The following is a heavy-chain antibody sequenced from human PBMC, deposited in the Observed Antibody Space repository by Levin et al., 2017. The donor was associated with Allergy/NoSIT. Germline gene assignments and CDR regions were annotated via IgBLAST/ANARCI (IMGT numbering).Heavy chain of an antibody. V-gene: IGHV3-15*01. CDR1: GFTFSNAW. CDR3: TTDRVDPGIAAAGCFDY. Sequence: GGSLRLSCAASGFTFSNAWMSWVRQAPGKGLEWVGRIKSKTDGGTTDYAAPVKGRFTISRDDSKNTLYLQMNSLKTEDTAVYYCTTDRVDPGIAAAGCFDYWGQGTLVTVSS. J-gene: IGHJ4*02. CDR2: IKSKTDGGTT. D-gene: IGHD6-13*01.